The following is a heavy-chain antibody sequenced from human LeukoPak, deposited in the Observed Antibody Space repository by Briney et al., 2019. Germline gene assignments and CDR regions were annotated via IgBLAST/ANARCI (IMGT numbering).Heavy chain of an antibody. CDR3: ARSPHILTGENFDF. D-gene: IGHD3-9*01. CDR1: GYTLTHYY. CDR2: INPNSGGT. Sequence: ASLKVSCKASGYTLTHYYIHWVRQAPGQGREWMGWINPNSGGTNYAQKFYVRVTMTRDTSITTAYMELSRLRSDDTAVFYCARSPHILTGENFDFWGQGTLVTVSS. J-gene: IGHJ4*02. V-gene: IGHV1-2*02.